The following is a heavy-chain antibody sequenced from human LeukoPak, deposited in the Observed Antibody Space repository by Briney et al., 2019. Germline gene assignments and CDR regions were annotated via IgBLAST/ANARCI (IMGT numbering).Heavy chain of an antibody. CDR3: ARHFDY. J-gene: IGHJ4*02. V-gene: IGHV4-39*01. CDR2: ISYSGST. Sequence: SETLSLTCTVSGGSISSSSYYWGWIRQPPGKGLEWIGTISYSGSTYYNPSLKRRVTISVDTSKNPFSLELSSVTAADTAVYYCARHFDYWGQGTLVTVSS. CDR1: GGSISSSSYY.